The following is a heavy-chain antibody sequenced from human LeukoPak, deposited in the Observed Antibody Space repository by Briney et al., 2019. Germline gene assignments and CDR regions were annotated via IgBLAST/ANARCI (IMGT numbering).Heavy chain of an antibody. Sequence: GESLKISCKGSGDSFTSDWISWVRHVPGKGLEWMGIIYPNDSDTRYGPSFQGHVSISADKSINTAYLKWSSLKASDTAMYFCARPNITYYYDSSGYDGFDVWGQGTMVTVSS. D-gene: IGHD3-22*01. V-gene: IGHV5-51*01. J-gene: IGHJ3*01. CDR3: ARPNITYYYDSSGYDGFDV. CDR1: GDSFTSDW. CDR2: IYPNDSDT.